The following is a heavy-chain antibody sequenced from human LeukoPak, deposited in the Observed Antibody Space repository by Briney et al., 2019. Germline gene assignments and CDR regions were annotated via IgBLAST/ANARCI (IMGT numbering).Heavy chain of an antibody. CDR3: ARDNPRDFWSNFDY. J-gene: IGHJ4*02. V-gene: IGHV1-69*04. Sequence: SVKVSCKASGGTISSYTISWVRQAPGQGLEWMGRIIPILGIANYAQKFQGRVTITADKSTSTAYMELSSLRSEDTAVYYCARDNPRDFWSNFDYWGQGTLVTVSS. D-gene: IGHD3-3*01. CDR2: IIPILGIA. CDR1: GGTISSYT.